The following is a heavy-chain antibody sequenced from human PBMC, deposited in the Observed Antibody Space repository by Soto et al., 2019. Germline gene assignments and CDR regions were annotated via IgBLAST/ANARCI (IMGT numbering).Heavy chain of an antibody. V-gene: IGHV4-39*01. CDR1: VCSFTNISYY. D-gene: IGHD5-12*01. CDR2: VYYRGRS. CDR3: VSQRATVPTQAYFDY. J-gene: IGHJ4*02. Sequence: PSETLSLTCTVSVCSFTNISYYWGWIRHSPGNWLEWIVSVYYRGRSYSKSSVKSRVTISVDTSKNRFSLSLNSVTASDTAVYFCVSQRATVPTQAYFDYWGPGALVTVSS.